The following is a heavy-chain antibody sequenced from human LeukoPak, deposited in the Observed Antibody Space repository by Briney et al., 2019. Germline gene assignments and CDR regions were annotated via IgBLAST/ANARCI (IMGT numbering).Heavy chain of an antibody. CDR2: INPNSGNT. Sequence: EASVKVSCKASGYTFTSYYMHWVRQAPGQGLEWMGWINPNSGNTGYAQKFQGRVTITRNTSISTAYMELSSLRSEDTAVYYCARRPLRGNWFDPWGQGTLVTVSS. V-gene: IGHV1-8*03. J-gene: IGHJ5*02. D-gene: IGHD4-17*01. CDR1: GYTFTSYY. CDR3: ARRPLRGNWFDP.